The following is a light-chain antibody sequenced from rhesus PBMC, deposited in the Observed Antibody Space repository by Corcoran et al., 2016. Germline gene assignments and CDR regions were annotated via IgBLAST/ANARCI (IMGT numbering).Light chain of an antibody. V-gene: IGKV1-74*01. CDR3: QHGYGTPFT. CDR2: KAS. CDR1: ENVKND. J-gene: IGKJ3*01. Sequence: DIQMTQSPSSLSETVGDRVTITCRESENVKNDINWYQKKPGKAPKPLIYKASTLQSGVQSRFSGNGTGTDYTFAFTSLQPEAFATYSFQHGYGTPFTFGPGTKLDI.